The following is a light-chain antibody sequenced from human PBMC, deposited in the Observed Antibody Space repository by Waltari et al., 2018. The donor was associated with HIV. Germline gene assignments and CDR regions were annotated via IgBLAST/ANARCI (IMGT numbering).Light chain of an antibody. Sequence: EIVLTQSPGTLSLSPGERVTLSCTASHSVSKNYLAWFQQKPGQAPRVLIYDASSRAAGIPDRISGSGSGTDFTLTISRLEAEDFAVYFCQQYAYSPITFGQGTRLEIK. J-gene: IGKJ5*01. CDR3: QQYAYSPIT. CDR2: DAS. V-gene: IGKV3-20*01. CDR1: HSVSKNY.